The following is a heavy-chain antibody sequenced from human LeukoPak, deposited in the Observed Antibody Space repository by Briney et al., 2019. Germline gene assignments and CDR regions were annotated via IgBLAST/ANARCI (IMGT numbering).Heavy chain of an antibody. CDR1: GFTLSSYE. V-gene: IGHV3-66*01. D-gene: IGHD3-10*01. J-gene: IGHJ4*02. CDR2: IYSGGST. Sequence: GGSLRASCAASGFTLSSYEMNWVRQAPGKGLEWVSVIYSGGSTYYADSVKGRFTISRDNSKDTLYLQMNSLRAEDTAVYYCARVHLGWFGELMDWNYFDYWGQGSLVTVSS. CDR3: ARVHLGWFGELMDWNYFDY.